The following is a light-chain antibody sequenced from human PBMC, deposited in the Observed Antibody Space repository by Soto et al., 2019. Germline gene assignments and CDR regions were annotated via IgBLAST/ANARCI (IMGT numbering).Light chain of an antibody. Sequence: DIQMTQSPSTLSASVGDRVTITCRASQSVSDWLAWFQHKPGKAPNVLIYRESGLKSGVPSRFSGSGSGTEFSLTISSMQPDDFATYYCQRYRASSPWAYGQGTKVDIK. CDR2: RES. J-gene: IGKJ1*01. CDR3: QRYRASSPWA. CDR1: QSVSDW. V-gene: IGKV1-5*03.